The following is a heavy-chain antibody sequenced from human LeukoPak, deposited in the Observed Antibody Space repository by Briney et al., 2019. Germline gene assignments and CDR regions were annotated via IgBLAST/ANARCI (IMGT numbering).Heavy chain of an antibody. CDR3: ARQYGYGFDWFDP. D-gene: IGHD5-18*01. CDR2: ISSSSSYI. J-gene: IGHJ5*02. V-gene: IGHV3-21*01. Sequence: GGSLRLSCAASGFTFSSYSMNWVRQAPGKGLEWVSSISSSSSYIYYADSVKGRFTISRDNAKNSLYLQMNSLRAEDTAVYYCARQYGYGFDWFDPWGQGTLVTVSS. CDR1: GFTFSSYS.